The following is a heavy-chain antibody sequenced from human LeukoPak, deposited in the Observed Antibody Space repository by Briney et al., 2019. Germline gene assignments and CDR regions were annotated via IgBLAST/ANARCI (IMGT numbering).Heavy chain of an antibody. D-gene: IGHD6-13*01. CDR3: ARGRRSSSWSYRYYYYYGMDV. V-gene: IGHV1-18*01. Sequence: GASVKVSCKASGYTFTSYGISWVRQAPGQGLEWMGWISAYNGNTNYAQKLQGRVTVTTDTSTSTAYMELRSLRSDDTAVYYCARGRRSSSWSYRYYYYYGMDVWGQGTTVTVSS. J-gene: IGHJ6*02. CDR2: ISAYNGNT. CDR1: GYTFTSYG.